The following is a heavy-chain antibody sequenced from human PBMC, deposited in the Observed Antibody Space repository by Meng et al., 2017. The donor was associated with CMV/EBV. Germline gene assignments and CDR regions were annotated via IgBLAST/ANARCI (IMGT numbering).Heavy chain of an antibody. D-gene: IGHD2-2*02. J-gene: IGHJ4*02. Sequence: ASVKVSCKTSGYTFIDFHMHWVRQAPGQGLEWMGWMNPNSGNTGYAQKFQGRVTMTRNTSISTDYMELRSLRSEDTAVYYCARVSRVCSSTSCYIRYYFDYWGQGTLVTVSS. CDR1: GYTFIDFH. V-gene: IGHV1-8*02. CDR2: MNPNSGNT. CDR3: ARVSRVCSSTSCYIRYYFDY.